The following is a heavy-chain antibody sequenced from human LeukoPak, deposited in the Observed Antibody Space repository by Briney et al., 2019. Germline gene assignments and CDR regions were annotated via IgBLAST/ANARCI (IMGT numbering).Heavy chain of an antibody. CDR3: ARPVLVNAFDI. D-gene: IGHD4-23*01. CDR1: GFTFSINE. CDR2: ISRSGSTI. J-gene: IGHJ3*02. Sequence: PGGSLRLSCAASGFTFSINEMNWFRQAPGKGLEWVSYISRSGSTIYYADSVKGRFTISRDNAKNSLYLQMNSLRAEDTALYYCARPVLVNAFDIWGQGTMVTVSS. V-gene: IGHV3-48*03.